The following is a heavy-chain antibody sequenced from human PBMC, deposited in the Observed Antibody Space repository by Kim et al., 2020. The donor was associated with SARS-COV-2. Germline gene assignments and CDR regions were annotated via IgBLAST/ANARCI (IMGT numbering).Heavy chain of an antibody. J-gene: IGHJ4*02. V-gene: IGHV3-7*01. CDR1: GFTFSDFW. Sequence: GGSLRLSCEVSGFTFSDFWMSWVRQAPGKGLEWVANIKQDGSETYYVASVKGRFTISRDNAKNSLYLQMNNLATEDTAVYYCARDLPLYDILTGKPFDYWGQGNRVTVSS. CDR2: IKQDGSET. D-gene: IGHD3-9*01. CDR3: ARDLPLYDILTGKPFDY.